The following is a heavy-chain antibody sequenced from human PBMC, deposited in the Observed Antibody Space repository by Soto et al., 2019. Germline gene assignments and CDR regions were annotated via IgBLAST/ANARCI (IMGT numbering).Heavy chain of an antibody. CDR1: GYPFTSYG. CDR2: ISAYNGNT. Sequence: XSVKVSCNASGYPFTSYGIIWVRQAPGQGLEWMGWISAYNGNTNYAQKLQGRVTMTTDTSTSTAYMELRSLRSDDTAVYYCARLYTVVAYYFDYWGQGTLVTVSS. J-gene: IGHJ4*02. D-gene: IGHD2-15*01. CDR3: ARLYTVVAYYFDY. V-gene: IGHV1-18*01.